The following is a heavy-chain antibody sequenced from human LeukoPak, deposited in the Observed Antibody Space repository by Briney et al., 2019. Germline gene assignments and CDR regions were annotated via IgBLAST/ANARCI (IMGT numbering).Heavy chain of an antibody. V-gene: IGHV1-69*13. D-gene: IGHD1-7*01. CDR2: IIPIFGTA. Sequence: GASVKVSCKASGGTFSSYAISWVRQAPGQGLEWMGGIIPIFGTANYAQKFQGRVTITADESTSTAYMELSSLRSEDTAVYYYARGAGMELLPVTWFDPWGQGTLVTVSS. CDR1: GGTFSSYA. CDR3: ARGAGMELLPVTWFDP. J-gene: IGHJ5*02.